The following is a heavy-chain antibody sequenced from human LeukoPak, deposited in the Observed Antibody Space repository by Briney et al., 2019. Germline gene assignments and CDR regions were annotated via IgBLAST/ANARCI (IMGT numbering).Heavy chain of an antibody. Sequence: GGSLRLSCAASGFTFSSYWMHWVRQAPGKGLVWVSRINSDGSSTSYADSVKGRFTISRDNAKNTLYLQMNSLRAEDTAVYYCARGPMFRGVIIRRSKSGYFDYWGQGTLVTVSS. CDR2: INSDGSST. D-gene: IGHD3-10*01. V-gene: IGHV3-74*01. J-gene: IGHJ4*02. CDR1: GFTFSSYW. CDR3: ARGPMFRGVIIRRSKSGYFDY.